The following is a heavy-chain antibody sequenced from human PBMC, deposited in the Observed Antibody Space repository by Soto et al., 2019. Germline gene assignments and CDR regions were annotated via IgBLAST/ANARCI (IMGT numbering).Heavy chain of an antibody. J-gene: IGHJ6*02. CDR1: GGSFSGYY. CDR3: ARELHCSGGSCYSSYYYGMDV. D-gene: IGHD2-15*01. V-gene: IGHV4-34*01. Sequence: SETLSLTCAVYGGSFSGYYWSWIRQPPGKGLEWIGEINHSGSTNYNPSLKSRVTISVDTSKNQFSLKLSSVTAADTAVYYCARELHCSGGSCYSSYYYGMDVWGQGTTVTVSS. CDR2: INHSGST.